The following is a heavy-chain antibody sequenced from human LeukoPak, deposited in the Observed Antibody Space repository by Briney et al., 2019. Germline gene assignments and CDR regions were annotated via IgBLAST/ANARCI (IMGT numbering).Heavy chain of an antibody. CDR1: GGPISSYY. CDR2: IYYSGST. J-gene: IGHJ4*02. V-gene: IGHV4-59*01. D-gene: IGHD2-15*01. Sequence: SETLSLTCTVSGGPISSYYWSWIRQPPGKGLEWIGYIYYSGSTNYNPSLKSRVTISVDTSKNQFSLKLSSVTAADTAVYYCARGPGGSYWGQGTLVTVSS. CDR3: ARGPGGSY.